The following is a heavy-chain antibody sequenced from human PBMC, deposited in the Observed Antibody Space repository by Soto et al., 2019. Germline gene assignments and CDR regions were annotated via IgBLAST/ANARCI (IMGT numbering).Heavy chain of an antibody. V-gene: IGHV3-74*01. J-gene: IGHJ4*02. CDR3: VRDSHGDY. Sequence: EVQLVESGGGLVQPGGSLRLSCAGSGFTFSNYWMHWVRQAPGKGREWVSRIDHDGPTDYADSVRGRFTISRDNAENTLYLQMNSLRPEDKAGYYCVRDSHGDYWGQGTLVTVSS. CDR2: IDHDGPT. CDR1: GFTFSNYW.